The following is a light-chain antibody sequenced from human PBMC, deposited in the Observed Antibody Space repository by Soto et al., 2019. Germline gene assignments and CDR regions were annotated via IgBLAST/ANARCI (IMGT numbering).Light chain of an antibody. Sequence: QSVLTQPPSASGTPGQRVTISCSGGSYNVGKNLVYWYQQRPGTAPKLIIFKNNQRPSGVPDRFSGSNSGSSASLAISGLRSEDEADYFCVAWDDSLSAWVFGGGTKVTVL. CDR1: SYNVGKNL. J-gene: IGLJ3*02. V-gene: IGLV1-47*01. CDR3: VAWDDSLSAWV. CDR2: KNN.